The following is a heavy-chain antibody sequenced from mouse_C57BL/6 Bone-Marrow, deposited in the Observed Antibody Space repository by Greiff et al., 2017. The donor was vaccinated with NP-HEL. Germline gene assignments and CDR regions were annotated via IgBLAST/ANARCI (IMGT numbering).Heavy chain of an antibody. CDR2: ISSGSSTI. V-gene: IGHV5-17*01. J-gene: IGHJ4*01. Sequence: EVHLVESGGGLVKPGGSLKLSCAASGFTFSDYGMHWVRQAPEKGLEWVAYISSGSSTIYYADTVKGRFTISRDNAKNTLFLQMTSLRSEDTAMYYCARRDYDYRYYYAMDYWGQGTSVTVSS. CDR1: GFTFSDYG. D-gene: IGHD2-4*01. CDR3: ARRDYDYRYYYAMDY.